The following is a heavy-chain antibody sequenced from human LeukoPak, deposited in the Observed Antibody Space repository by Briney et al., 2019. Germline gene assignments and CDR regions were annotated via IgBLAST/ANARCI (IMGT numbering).Heavy chain of an antibody. CDR2: IIPILGIA. J-gene: IGHJ4*02. V-gene: IGHV1-69*04. CDR3: ARGGGLMKVVY. CDR1: GGTFSSYA. Sequence: ASVKVSCKASGGTFSSYAINWVRQAPGQGLEWMGRIIPILGIANYAQKFQGRVTITADKSTSTAYMELSSLRSEDTAVYYCARGGGLMKVVYWGQGTLVTVSS. D-gene: IGHD2-8*01.